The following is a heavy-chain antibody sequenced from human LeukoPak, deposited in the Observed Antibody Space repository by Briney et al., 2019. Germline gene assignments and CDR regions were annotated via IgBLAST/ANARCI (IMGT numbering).Heavy chain of an antibody. CDR2: INYSGST. V-gene: IGHV4-39*07. D-gene: IGHD6-6*01. J-gene: IGHJ4*02. CDR1: GGSISSSSHY. CDR3: ARVDPDSSSTLEVFDY. Sequence: SETLSLTCTVSGGSISSSSHYWSWIRQPPGKGLEWIASINYSGSTYYNPSLKSRVTISVDTSKNQFSLKLSSVTAADTAVYYCARVDPDSSSTLEVFDYWGQGTLVTVSS.